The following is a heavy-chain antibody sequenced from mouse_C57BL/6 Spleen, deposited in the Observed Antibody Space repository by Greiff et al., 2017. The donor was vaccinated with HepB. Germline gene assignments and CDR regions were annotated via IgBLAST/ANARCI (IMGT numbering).Heavy chain of an antibody. D-gene: IGHD1-1*01. CDR3: ARERGRGVVASFDY. CDR2: IHPNSGST. V-gene: IGHV1-64*01. CDR1: GYTFTSYW. J-gene: IGHJ2*01. Sequence: VQLQQSGAELVKPGASVKLSCKASGYTFTSYWMHWVKQRPGQGLEWIGMIHPNSGSTNYNEKFKSKATLTVDKSSSTAYMQLSSLTSEDSAVYYCARERGRGVVASFDYWGQGTTLTVSS.